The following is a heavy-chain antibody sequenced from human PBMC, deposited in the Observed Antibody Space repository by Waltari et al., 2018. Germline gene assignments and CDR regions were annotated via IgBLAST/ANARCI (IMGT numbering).Heavy chain of an antibody. Sequence: EVLLVESGGGMVQQGRSLTLSCAAYNFDFGESGMSWVRQAPGKGLEWVGFIRIKAYGETTEYAASVKGRFIISRDDSRSIAYLQMNSLKTEDTAVYYCTRVLRYFDWSTKDYWGQGTLVTVSS. D-gene: IGHD3-9*01. J-gene: IGHJ4*02. CDR1: NFDFGESG. CDR2: IRIKAYGETT. V-gene: IGHV3-49*04. CDR3: TRVLRYFDWSTKDY.